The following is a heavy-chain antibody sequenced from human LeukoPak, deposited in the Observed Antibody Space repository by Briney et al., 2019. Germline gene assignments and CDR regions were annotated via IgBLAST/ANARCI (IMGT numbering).Heavy chain of an antibody. D-gene: IGHD3-16*02. V-gene: IGHV4-30-4*01. J-gene: IGHJ4*02. CDR2: IYYSGST. CDR1: GGSISSGDYY. CDR3: ARGALNYVWGSYRYNDY. Sequence: SQTLSLTCTVSGGSISSGDYYWSWIRQPPGKGLEWIGYIYYSGSTYYNPSLKSRVTISVDTSKNQFSLKLSSVTAADTAVYYCARGALNYVWGSYRYNDYWGQGTLVTVSS.